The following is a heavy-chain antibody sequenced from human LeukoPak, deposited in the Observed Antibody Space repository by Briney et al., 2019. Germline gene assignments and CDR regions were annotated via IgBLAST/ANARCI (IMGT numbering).Heavy chain of an antibody. D-gene: IGHD5-18*01. CDR2: ISYDGSNK. Sequence: GGSLRLSCTASGFTFDTFVMHWVRQAPGKGLEWVAVISYDGSNKYYADSVKGRFTISRDNSMNTLYLQMNSLRAEDTAVYYCAIYTAMGPWGQGTLVTVSS. J-gene: IGHJ5*02. CDR1: GFTFDTFV. V-gene: IGHV3-30*14. CDR3: AIYTAMGP.